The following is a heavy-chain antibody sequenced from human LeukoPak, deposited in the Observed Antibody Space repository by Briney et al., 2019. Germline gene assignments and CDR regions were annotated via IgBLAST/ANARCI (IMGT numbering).Heavy chain of an antibody. Sequence: SGGSLSLSCAASGFTFSSYWMSWVRQAPGKGLEWVANIKQDGSEKYYVDSVKGRFTISRDNAKNSLHLQMNSLRAEDTAVYYCARLLVPYYYYGMDVWGQGTTVTVSS. CDR3: ARLLVPYYYYGMDV. J-gene: IGHJ6*02. CDR2: IKQDGSEK. CDR1: GFTFSSYW. V-gene: IGHV3-7*01. D-gene: IGHD2-8*02.